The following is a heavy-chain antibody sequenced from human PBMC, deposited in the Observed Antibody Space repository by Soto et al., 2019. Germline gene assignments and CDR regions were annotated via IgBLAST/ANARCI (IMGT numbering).Heavy chain of an antibody. CDR2: IYTSGST. Sequence: ACGTPSLTRTVSGGSLSSYYRGWVRQPAGEGLEWIGRIYTSGSTNYNPSLKSRVTMSVDTSKNQFSLKLSSVTAADTAVYYCARGLSTVDYYYYGMDVWGQGTTVTVSS. CDR3: ARGLSTVDYYYYGMDV. D-gene: IGHD4-17*01. CDR1: GGSLSSYY. J-gene: IGHJ6*02. V-gene: IGHV4-4*07.